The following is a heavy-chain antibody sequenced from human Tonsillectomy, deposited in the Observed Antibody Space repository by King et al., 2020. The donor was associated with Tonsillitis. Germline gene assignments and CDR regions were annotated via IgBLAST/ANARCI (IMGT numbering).Heavy chain of an antibody. D-gene: IGHD4-17*01. CDR2: ISYDGGNK. CDR1: GFTFSSYG. J-gene: IGHJ4*02. V-gene: IGHV3-30*02. Sequence: VQLVESGGGVVQSGGSLRLSCAASGFTFSSYGIHWVRQAPGKGLEWVAYISYDGGNKYYADAVKGRFTISRDISKNTVYLQMSSLRIEDTAVYYCAQHRVFADYDPFDHWRQGTLVTVSS. CDR3: AQHRVFADYDPFDH.